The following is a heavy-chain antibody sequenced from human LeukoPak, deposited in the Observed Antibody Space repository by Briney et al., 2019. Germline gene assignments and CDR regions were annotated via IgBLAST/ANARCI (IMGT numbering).Heavy chain of an antibody. J-gene: IGHJ6*02. V-gene: IGHV3-48*03. D-gene: IGHD2-2*01. CDR2: ISSSSSTI. CDR3: ARIVPAALWTAGYGMDV. CDR1: GFTLSSYE. Sequence: GGSLRLSCAASGFTLSSYEMNWVRQAPGEGLEWGSCISSSSSTIYYADSVKGRFTISRDNAKTSLYLQMNSLRAEDTAVYYCARIVPAALWTAGYGMDVWGQGTTVTVSS.